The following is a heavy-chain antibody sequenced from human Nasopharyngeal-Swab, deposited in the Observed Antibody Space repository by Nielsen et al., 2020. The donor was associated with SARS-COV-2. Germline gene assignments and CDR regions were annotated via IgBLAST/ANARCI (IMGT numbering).Heavy chain of an antibody. J-gene: IGHJ4*02. V-gene: IGHV3-30*04. CDR1: GFTFSSYA. CDR3: ARGGGSYFGAFDY. Sequence: GESLKISCAASGFTFSSYAMHWVRQAPGKGPEWVAVISYDGSNKYYADSVKGRFTISRDNSKNTLYLQMNSLRAEDTAVYYCARGGGSYFGAFDYWGQGTLVTVSS. D-gene: IGHD1-26*01. CDR2: ISYDGSNK.